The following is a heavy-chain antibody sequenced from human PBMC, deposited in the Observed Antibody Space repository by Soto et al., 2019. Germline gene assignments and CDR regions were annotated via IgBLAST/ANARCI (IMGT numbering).Heavy chain of an antibody. CDR3: ARKAAGIDY. CDR1: GFTFSSYA. J-gene: IGHJ4*02. Sequence: GGSLRLSCAASGFTFSSYAIHWVRQSPGKGLEWVAVISYDGSNKYYADSVKGRFTISRDNSKNTLYLQMNSLRAEDTAVYYIARKAAGIDYWCQATLVTVSS. V-gene: IGHV3-30-3*01. CDR2: ISYDGSNK. D-gene: IGHD6-19*01.